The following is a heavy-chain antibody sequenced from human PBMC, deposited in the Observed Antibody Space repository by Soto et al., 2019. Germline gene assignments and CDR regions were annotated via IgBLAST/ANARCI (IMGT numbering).Heavy chain of an antibody. CDR2: ISYDGSNK. Sequence: GGSLRLSCAASGFTFSSYAMHWVRQAPGKGLEWVAVISYDGSNKYYADSVKGRFTISRDNSKNTLYLQMNSLRAEDTAVYYCARDKTLVSSSSEAYYYYGMDVWGQGTTVTVSS. CDR3: ARDKTLVSSSSEAYYYYGMDV. J-gene: IGHJ6*02. D-gene: IGHD6-13*01. V-gene: IGHV3-30-3*01. CDR1: GFTFSSYA.